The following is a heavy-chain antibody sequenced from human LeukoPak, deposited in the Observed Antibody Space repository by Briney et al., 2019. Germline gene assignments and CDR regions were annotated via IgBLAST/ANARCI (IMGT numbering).Heavy chain of an antibody. D-gene: IGHD3-16*01. V-gene: IGHV1-2*02. Sequence: ASVKVSFKASGYTFIDYYLHWVRQAPGHGLEWMGWINPNIGGTDYAQKFQGRVTITSDTSISTAYMELSSLRSDDTAVYHCARVRAPSFTQGGFDYWGQGTLVTVSS. J-gene: IGHJ4*02. CDR2: INPNIGGT. CDR3: ARVRAPSFTQGGFDY. CDR1: GYTFIDYY.